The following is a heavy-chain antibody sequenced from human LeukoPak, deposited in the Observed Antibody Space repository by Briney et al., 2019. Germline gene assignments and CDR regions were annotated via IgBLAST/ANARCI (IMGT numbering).Heavy chain of an antibody. J-gene: IGHJ3*02. Sequence: AGGSLRLSCAASGFTFSSYTTNWVRQPPGKGLEWVSNIGTSSTTIYYADSVKGRFTISRDNAKNSLYLQMNSLRADDTAVYYCVRDGDFWSAQGAFDIWGQGTMVTVSS. V-gene: IGHV3-48*01. CDR2: IGTSSTTI. CDR1: GFTFSSYT. CDR3: VRDGDFWSAQGAFDI. D-gene: IGHD3-3*01.